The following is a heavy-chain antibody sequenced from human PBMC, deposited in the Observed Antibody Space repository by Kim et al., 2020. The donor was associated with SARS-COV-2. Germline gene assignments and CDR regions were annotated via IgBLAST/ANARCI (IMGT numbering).Heavy chain of an antibody. CDR1: GYTFTGYY. V-gene: IGHV1-2*04. J-gene: IGHJ2*01. Sequence: ASVKVSCKASGYTFTGYYMHWVRQAPGQGLEWMGWINPNSGGTNYAQKFQGWVTMTRDTSISTAYMELSRLRSDDTAVYYCARDRRHDDILTGYYNYWYFDLWGRGTLVTVSS. CDR3: ARDRRHDDILTGYYNYWYFDL. D-gene: IGHD3-9*01. CDR2: INPNSGGT.